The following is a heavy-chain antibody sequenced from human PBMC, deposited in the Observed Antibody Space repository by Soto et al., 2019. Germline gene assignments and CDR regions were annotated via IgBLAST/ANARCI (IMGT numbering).Heavy chain of an antibody. Sequence: GGSLRLSCAASGFTFSSYGMHWVRQAPGKGLEWVAVISYDGSNKYYADSVKGRFTISRDNSKNTLYLQMNSLRAEDTAVYYYAKDFYSSSLSYYYYGMDVWGQGTTVTVSS. CDR3: AKDFYSSSLSYYYYGMDV. J-gene: IGHJ6*02. D-gene: IGHD6-6*01. V-gene: IGHV3-30*18. CDR1: GFTFSSYG. CDR2: ISYDGSNK.